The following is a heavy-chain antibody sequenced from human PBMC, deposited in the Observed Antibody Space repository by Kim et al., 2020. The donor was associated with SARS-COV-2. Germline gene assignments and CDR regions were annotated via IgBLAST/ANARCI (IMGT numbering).Heavy chain of an antibody. CDR2: IIPILDIA. Sequence: SVKVSCKASGGTFSSYAISWVRQAPGQGLEWMGRIIPILDIANYAQKFQGRVTITADKSTSTAYMELSSLRSEDTAVYYCARDHVVVVVAPTPAQHFITPTNPQPTKYYYYGMDVWGQGTTVTVSS. D-gene: IGHD2-15*01. V-gene: IGHV1-69*04. CDR1: GGTFSSYA. J-gene: IGHJ6*02. CDR3: ARDHVVVVVAPTPAQHFITPTNPQPTKYYYYGMDV.